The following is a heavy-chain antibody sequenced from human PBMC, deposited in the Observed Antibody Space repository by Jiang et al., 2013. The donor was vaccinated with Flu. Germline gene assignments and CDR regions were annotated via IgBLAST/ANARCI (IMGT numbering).Heavy chain of an antibody. CDR1: GDSVSSNNAA. V-gene: IGHV6-1*01. D-gene: IGHD2-2*01. CDR3: ARGDQGFDY. J-gene: IGHJ4*02. CDR2: TYYRSKWST. Sequence: QTLSLTCAIPGDSVSSNNAAWNWIRQSPSRGLEWLGRTYYRSKWSTNFARSVKSRITINPDTSKNQFSLHLNSVAPEDTAVYYCARGDQGFDYWGQGTLVTVSS.